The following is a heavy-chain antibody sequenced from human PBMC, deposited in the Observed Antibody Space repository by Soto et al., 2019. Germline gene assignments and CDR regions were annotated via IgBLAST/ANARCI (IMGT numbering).Heavy chain of an antibody. J-gene: IGHJ6*02. CDR2: VNAGIGNT. Sequence: ASVKVSCKASGYTFTSYAMHWVRQAPGQRLEWMGWVNAGIGNTKYSQKFQGRVTITADESTSTAYMELSSLRSEDTAVYYCASYCSGGSCYANYYYGMDVWGQGTTVTVSS. CDR3: ASYCSGGSCYANYYYGMDV. V-gene: IGHV1-3*01. D-gene: IGHD2-15*01. CDR1: GYTFTSYA.